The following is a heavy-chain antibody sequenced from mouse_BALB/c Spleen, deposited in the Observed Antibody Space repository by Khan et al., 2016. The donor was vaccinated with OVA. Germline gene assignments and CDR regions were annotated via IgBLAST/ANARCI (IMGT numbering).Heavy chain of an antibody. CDR3: ARREKYGYDPSWFAY. CDR1: GYTFTSYW. J-gene: IGHJ3*01. D-gene: IGHD2-2*01. CDR2: INPSDSES. V-gene: IGHV1-52*01. Sequence: QVQLQQSGAELVRPGASVKLSCKASGYTFTSYWMNWVRQRPRQGLEWIGKINPSDSESHYNQMFKDKATLTVDKSSGTAYMQLSSLTSEDSAVYYCARREKYGYDPSWFAYWGQGTLLTVSA.